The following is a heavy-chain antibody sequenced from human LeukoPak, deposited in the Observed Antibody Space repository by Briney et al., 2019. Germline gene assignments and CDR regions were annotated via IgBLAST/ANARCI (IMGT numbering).Heavy chain of an antibody. Sequence: SVKVSCKASGGTFSSYAISWVRQAPGQGLEWMGGIIPIFGTANYAQKFQGRVTITADESTSTAYMELSSLSSEDTAVYYCATRPEVVTAVPDFGFDYWGQGTLVTVSS. CDR2: IIPIFGTA. J-gene: IGHJ4*02. V-gene: IGHV1-69*13. D-gene: IGHD2-21*02. CDR3: ATRPEVVTAVPDFGFDY. CDR1: GGTFSSYA.